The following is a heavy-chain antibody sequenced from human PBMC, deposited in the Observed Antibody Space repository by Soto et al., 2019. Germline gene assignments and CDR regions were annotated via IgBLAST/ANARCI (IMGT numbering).Heavy chain of an antibody. CDR3: AKSYGSVSFSVSDY. V-gene: IGHV3-30*18. J-gene: IGHJ4*02. CDR1: GFTFSTYG. D-gene: IGHD3-10*01. Sequence: QVQLVESGGGVVQPGRSLRLPCAASGFTFSTYGMHWVRQAPGKGLEWVAAISYDGSNKYYADSVKDRFTISRDNSKNTLYLQMNSLRAEDTAVYYCAKSYGSVSFSVSDYWGQGTMVTVSS. CDR2: ISYDGSNK.